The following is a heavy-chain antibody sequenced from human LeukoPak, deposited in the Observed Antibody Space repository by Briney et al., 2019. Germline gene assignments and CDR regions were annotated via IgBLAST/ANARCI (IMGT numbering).Heavy chain of an antibody. Sequence: VASVKLSCAASGFTFSSYWISWVRQAPGQGLEWMANINQDGGKTYYVQTVKGRFTITTDKATNSLYLQMSSLRAEDTAVYYCARVYQVGPFNWGQGTLVSVSS. CDR1: GFTFSSYW. CDR2: INQDGGKT. J-gene: IGHJ4*02. CDR3: ARVYQVGPFN. V-gene: IGHV3-7*04. D-gene: IGHD2-2*01.